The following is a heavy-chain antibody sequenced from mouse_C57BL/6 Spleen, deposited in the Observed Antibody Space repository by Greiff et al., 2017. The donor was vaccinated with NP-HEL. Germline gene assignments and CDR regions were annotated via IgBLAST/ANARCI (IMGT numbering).Heavy chain of an antibody. CDR1: GFTFSSYG. CDR3: ARHKTREVVSHLDY. Sequence: EVQLQESGGDLVKPGGSLKLSCAASGFTFSSYGMSWVRQTPDKRLEWVATISSGGSYTYYPDSVKGRFTISRDNAKNTLYLQMSSLKSEDTAMYYCARHKTREVVSHLDYWGQGTTLTVSS. J-gene: IGHJ2*01. D-gene: IGHD1-1*01. V-gene: IGHV5-6*01. CDR2: ISSGGSYT.